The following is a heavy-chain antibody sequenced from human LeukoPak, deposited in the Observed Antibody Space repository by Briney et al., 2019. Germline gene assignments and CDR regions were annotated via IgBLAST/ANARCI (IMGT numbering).Heavy chain of an antibody. D-gene: IGHD6-19*01. CDR1: GFTFSDSA. Sequence: GGSLRLSCAASGFTFSDSAMHWVRQATGKGLEWVGRIRSKADTYATTYGASLKGRFTISRDDSRNRAYLQMSSLRTEDTAVYYCTREYSSGWPFDFWGQGTLVTVSS. CDR2: IRSKADTYAT. CDR3: TREYSSGWPFDF. V-gene: IGHV3-73*01. J-gene: IGHJ4*02.